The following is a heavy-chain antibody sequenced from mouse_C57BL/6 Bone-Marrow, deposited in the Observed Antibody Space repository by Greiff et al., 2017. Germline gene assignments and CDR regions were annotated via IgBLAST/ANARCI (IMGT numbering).Heavy chain of an antibody. CDR2: IYPGSGST. Sequence: QVQLKQPGAELVKPGASVKMSCKASGYTFTSYWITWVKQRPGQGLEWIGDIYPGSGSTNYNEKFKSKATLTVDTSSSTAYMQLSSLTSEDSAVYYCARGGIYDGYYSYYFDYWGQGTTLTVSS. J-gene: IGHJ2*01. CDR3: ARGGIYDGYYSYYFDY. CDR1: GYTFTSYW. D-gene: IGHD2-3*01. V-gene: IGHV1-55*01.